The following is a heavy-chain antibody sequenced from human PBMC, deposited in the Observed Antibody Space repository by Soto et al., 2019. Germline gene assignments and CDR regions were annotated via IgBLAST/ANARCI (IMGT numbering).Heavy chain of an antibody. CDR3: ASVFRDGYRPC. J-gene: IGHJ4*02. D-gene: IGHD5-12*01. CDR1: GGTFSSSA. CDR2: IIPIFGTA. Sequence: QVQLVQSGAEVKKPGSSVKVSCKAYGGTFSSSAISWVRQAPGHGLAWMGGIIPIFGTANYAQKFQGRVKIAADDYPSTDYMELSSLRSEDTAVYYCASVFRDGYRPCWGQGTRVIVFS. V-gene: IGHV1-69*12.